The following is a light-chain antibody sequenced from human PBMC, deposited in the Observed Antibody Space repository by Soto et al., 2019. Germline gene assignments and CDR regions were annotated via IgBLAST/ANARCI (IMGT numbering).Light chain of an antibody. J-gene: IGKJ1*01. CDR1: QSVNNF. Sequence: EIVMTQSPATLSVSPGERATLSCRASQSVNNFLAWYQQRPGQAPRLLMYEASNRATGVPARFSGSGSGTDFTLTISSLEPEDFAIYYCQQRRNWPPTLGQGTKVDIK. V-gene: IGKV3-11*01. CDR2: EAS. CDR3: QQRRNWPPT.